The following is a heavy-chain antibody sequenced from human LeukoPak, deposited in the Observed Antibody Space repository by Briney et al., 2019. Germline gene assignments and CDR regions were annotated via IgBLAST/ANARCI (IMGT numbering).Heavy chain of an antibody. CDR1: GFTFSSYS. V-gene: IGHV3-48*04. Sequence: GGSLRLSCAASGFTFSSYSMNWVRQAPGKGLEWVSYISSSSTIYYADSVKGRFTISRDNAKNSLYLQMNSLRAEDTAVYYCARNTPSAAWSFDYWGQGTLVTVSS. CDR2: ISSSSTI. D-gene: IGHD2-15*01. J-gene: IGHJ4*02. CDR3: ARNTPSAAWSFDY.